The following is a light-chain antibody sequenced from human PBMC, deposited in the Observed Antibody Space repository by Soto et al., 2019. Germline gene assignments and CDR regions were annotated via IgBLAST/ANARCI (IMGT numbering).Light chain of an antibody. J-gene: IGLJ1*01. Sequence: QSALTQPASASGSPGQSITLSCTGTRSDVGGNKYVSWYPQHPGKAPKLMIFAVTKRPSLVSNRFSGSKSGNTADLTISGLQAADEADYFCSSYGSTSTRDVVGTGTQLTVL. CDR1: RSDVGGNKY. CDR3: SSYGSTSTRDV. V-gene: IGLV2-14*01. CDR2: AVT.